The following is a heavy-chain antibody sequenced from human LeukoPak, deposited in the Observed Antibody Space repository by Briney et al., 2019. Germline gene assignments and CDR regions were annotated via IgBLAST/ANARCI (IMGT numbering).Heavy chain of an antibody. CDR3: ASILRGGYHDSSKYYFDY. CDR2: INHSGST. CDR1: GGSFSGYY. D-gene: IGHD3-22*01. V-gene: IGHV4-34*01. Sequence: SETLSLTCAVYGGSFSGYYWSWIRQPPGKGLEWIGEINHSGSTNYNPSLKSRVTISVDTSKNQFSLKLSSVTAADTAVYYCASILRGGYHDSSKYYFDYWGQGTLVTVSS. J-gene: IGHJ4*02.